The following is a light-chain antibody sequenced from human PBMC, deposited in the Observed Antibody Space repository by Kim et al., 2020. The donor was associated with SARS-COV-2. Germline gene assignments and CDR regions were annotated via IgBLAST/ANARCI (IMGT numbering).Light chain of an antibody. Sequence: SVSPGERATLSCRASQSVRSNLAWYQKKPGQAPRLLIYGASTRATGIPARFSGSGSGAEFTLTISSLQSEDFAVYFCQQYNSWPYTFGQGTKLEI. CDR1: QSVRSN. CDR3: QQYNSWPYT. J-gene: IGKJ2*01. V-gene: IGKV3-15*01. CDR2: GAS.